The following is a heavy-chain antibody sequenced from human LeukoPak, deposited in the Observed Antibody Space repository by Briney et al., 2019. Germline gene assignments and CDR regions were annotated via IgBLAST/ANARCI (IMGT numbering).Heavy chain of an antibody. CDR2: ISSSGSTI. D-gene: IGHD3-10*01. CDR1: GFTFSSYE. Sequence: PGGSLRLSCAASGFTFSSYEMNWVRQAPGKGLEWVSYISSSGSTIYYADSVKGRFTISRDNAKNSLYLQMNSLRAGDTAVYYCARDGLLWFGESHFDYWGQGTLVTVSS. V-gene: IGHV3-48*03. CDR3: ARDGLLWFGESHFDY. J-gene: IGHJ4*02.